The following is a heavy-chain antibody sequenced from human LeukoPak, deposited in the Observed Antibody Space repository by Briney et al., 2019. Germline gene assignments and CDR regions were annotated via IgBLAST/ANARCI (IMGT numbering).Heavy chain of an antibody. CDR2: VSYAGSST. J-gene: IGHJ4*02. Sequence: GGSLRLSCAASAFTFSSYAMTWVRQAPGKGLEWVSTVSYAGSSTYYADSVKGRFTISRDNSKNTLYLQMNSLRAEDTAVYYCAKDKRYSSGWYASYFDYWGQGTLVTVSS. V-gene: IGHV3-23*01. CDR1: AFTFSSYA. CDR3: AKDKRYSSGWYASYFDY. D-gene: IGHD6-19*01.